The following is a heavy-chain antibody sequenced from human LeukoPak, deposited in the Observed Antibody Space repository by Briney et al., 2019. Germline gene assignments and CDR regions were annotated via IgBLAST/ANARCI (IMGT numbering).Heavy chain of an antibody. CDR3: EAPATA. CDR2: VNEDGTAK. Sequence: GGSLRLSCAVSGFTCSSCWMNWVRQAPGKGLEWVSTVNEDGTAKFYVDSVKGRFTTFRDNTRSSLDLEIHRLTVEDTDMYYCEAPATAWGQGTLVTVSS. V-gene: IGHV3-7*01. J-gene: IGHJ5*02. CDR1: GFTCSSCW.